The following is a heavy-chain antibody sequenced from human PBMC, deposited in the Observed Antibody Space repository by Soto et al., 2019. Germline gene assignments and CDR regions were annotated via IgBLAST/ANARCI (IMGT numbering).Heavy chain of an antibody. CDR1: GGSISSSNW. V-gene: IGHV4-4*02. J-gene: IGHJ5*02. CDR3: ARDAITMVRGVIKNWFDP. CDR2: IYHSGST. D-gene: IGHD3-10*01. Sequence: SETLSLTCAVSGGSISSSNWWSWVRQPPGKGLEWIGEIYHSGSTNYNPSLKSRVTISVDKSKNQFSLKLSSVTAADTAVYYCARDAITMVRGVIKNWFDPWGQGXLVTVNS.